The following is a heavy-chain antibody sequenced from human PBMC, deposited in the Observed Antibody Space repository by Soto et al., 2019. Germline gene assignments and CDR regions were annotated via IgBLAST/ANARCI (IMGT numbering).Heavy chain of an antibody. D-gene: IGHD2-2*02. CDR3: AREGRGKKAGYNGLVSLGY. Sequence: QVQLVQSGAEVKTPGSSLKVSCTVSGSRFSNYVISWVRQAPGHGLEWLGRIIPIFNTTQYAQKFQGRVTIPADKSTNTASLELSSLRCDDTAVYYCAREGRGKKAGYNGLVSLGYWGQGTLVTVSS. CDR1: GSRFSNYV. V-gene: IGHV1-69*06. J-gene: IGHJ4*02. CDR2: IIPIFNTT.